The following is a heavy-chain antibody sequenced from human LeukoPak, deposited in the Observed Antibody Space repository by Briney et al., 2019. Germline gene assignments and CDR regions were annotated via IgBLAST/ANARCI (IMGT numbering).Heavy chain of an antibody. J-gene: IGHJ4*02. CDR3: ATDYDILAGYWTHFDY. CDR1: GYSSTNYG. D-gene: IGHD3-9*01. CDR2: IHIYRGNT. V-gene: IGHV1-18*01. Sequence: ASVKVSCKASGYSSTNYGISWVRQAPGQGLEWMGWIHIYRGNTNYAQKFQGRGTMTTDASTSTVYMEVRGLRSEDTAVCYCATDYDILAGYWTHFDYWGQGTLVTVSS.